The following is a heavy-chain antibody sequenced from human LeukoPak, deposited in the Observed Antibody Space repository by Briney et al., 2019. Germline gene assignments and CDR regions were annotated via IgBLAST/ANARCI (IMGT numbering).Heavy chain of an antibody. D-gene: IGHD6-19*01. J-gene: IGHJ5*02. CDR2: IYSDDTT. CDR1: GFTVSGNY. Sequence: GGSLRLSCAVSGFTVSGNYMSWIRQGPGKGLEWVSLIYSDDTTLYADSVKGRFTISRDNAKNSLYLQMNSLRAEDTAVYYCARGGGWMYRFDPWGQGTLVTVSS. V-gene: IGHV3-53*03. CDR3: ARGGGWMYRFDP.